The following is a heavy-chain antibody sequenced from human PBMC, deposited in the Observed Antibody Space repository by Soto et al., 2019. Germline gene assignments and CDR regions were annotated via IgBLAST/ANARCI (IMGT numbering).Heavy chain of an antibody. J-gene: IGHJ4*02. V-gene: IGHV3-74*01. Sequence: EVQLVESGGGLVQPGGSLRLSCAASGFTLSYYWMHWVRQAPGKGLVWVSRINSDGSSATYADSVKGRFTISRDNVKNTLYLQMNSLRVEDTAVYYCTRDPGTGYYDSSGYYYDWGQGTLVIVSS. D-gene: IGHD3-22*01. CDR2: INSDGSSA. CDR1: GFTLSYYW. CDR3: TRDPGTGYYDSSGYYYD.